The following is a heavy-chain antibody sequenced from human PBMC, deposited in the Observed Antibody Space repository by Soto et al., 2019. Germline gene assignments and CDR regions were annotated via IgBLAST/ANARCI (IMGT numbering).Heavy chain of an antibody. CDR2: INSIFGTA. CDR3: ARVDVDIVATRRTPYYYYGMDV. CDR1: GGTFSSYA. J-gene: IGHJ6*02. D-gene: IGHD5-12*01. V-gene: IGHV1-69*01. Sequence: QVQLVQSGAEVKKTGSSVKVSCKAYGGTFSSYAISWVRQAPGQGLEWMGGINSIFGTANYAQKFQGRVTITADESTSTAYMELRSLRSEDTAVYYCARVDVDIVATRRTPYYYYGMDVLCQGTKLTVSS.